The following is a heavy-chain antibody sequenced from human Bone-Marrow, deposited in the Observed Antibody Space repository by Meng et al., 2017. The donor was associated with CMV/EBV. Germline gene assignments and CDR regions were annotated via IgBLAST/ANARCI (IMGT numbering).Heavy chain of an antibody. V-gene: IGHV3-9*01. CDR2: ISWNSGTI. CDR3: ARNIRGITIFGVVTHFDY. J-gene: IGHJ4*02. Sequence: SLKISCAASGFTFDDYAMHWVRQAPGKGLEWVSGISWNSGTIGYADSVKGRFTISRDNAKNSLYLQMNSLRAEDTAVYYCARNIRGITIFGVVTHFDYWGQGTLVTVSS. D-gene: IGHD3-3*01. CDR1: GFTFDDYA.